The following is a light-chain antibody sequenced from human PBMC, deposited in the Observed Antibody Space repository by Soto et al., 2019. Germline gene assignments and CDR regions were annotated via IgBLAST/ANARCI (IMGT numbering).Light chain of an antibody. V-gene: IGLV2-14*01. Sequence: QCGLTQPSSVSGSPGQSITISCTGTISDVGGYNSGSWFQQHPSKAPKLIIYEVSHRPSGVSIRFSGSKSGNTASLTISGLQAEDEADYYCNSYRHSTTLVFGTGTRSPS. CDR2: EVS. CDR3: NSYRHSTTLV. J-gene: IGLJ1*01. CDR1: ISDVGGYNS.